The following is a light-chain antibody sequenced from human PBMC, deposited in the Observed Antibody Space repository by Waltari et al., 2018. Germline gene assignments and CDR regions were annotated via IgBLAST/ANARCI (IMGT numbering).Light chain of an antibody. CDR3: QQYGSLPWT. Sequence: EIILTQSPGTLSLSPGDRATLFCRASESVPSGYLAWYQQRPGQAPRLLIFGASSGATGVPDRFTGRESGTDVTLTISRLEPEDFAVYYCQQYGSLPWTFGQGTKVEIK. J-gene: IGKJ1*01. V-gene: IGKV3-20*01. CDR1: ESVPSGY. CDR2: GAS.